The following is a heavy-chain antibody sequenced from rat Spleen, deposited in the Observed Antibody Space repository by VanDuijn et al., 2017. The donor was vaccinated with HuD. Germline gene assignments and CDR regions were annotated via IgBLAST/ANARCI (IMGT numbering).Heavy chain of an antibody. J-gene: IGHJ2*01. D-gene: IGHD5-1*01. CDR1: GFTFNNYG. Sequence: EVQLVESGGGLVQPGRSLKLSCAASGFTFNNYGMAWVRQAPKKGLEWVAYISYYGGSTYYRDSVKGRFTISRDNAKSTLYLQMDSLRSEDTATYYCARQGTNWERNYFDYWGQAVMVTVSS. CDR2: ISYYGGST. V-gene: IGHV5-29*01. CDR3: ARQGTNWERNYFDY.